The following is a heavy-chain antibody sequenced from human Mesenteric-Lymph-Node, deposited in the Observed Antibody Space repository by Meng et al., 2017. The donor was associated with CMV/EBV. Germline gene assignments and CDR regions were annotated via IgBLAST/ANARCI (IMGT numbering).Heavy chain of an antibody. Sequence: SVKVSCKASGGTFNSYAINWVRQAPGQGLEWMGGLVPIFGTPDYAQKFRGRVTITTEESTSTSYMELSSLRSEDTAVYYCASAIISNGRMTTDTTSGEAPHGYYYYGMDVWGQGTTVTVSS. D-gene: IGHD4-11*01. V-gene: IGHV1-69*05. CDR2: LVPIFGTP. CDR3: ASAIISNGRMTTDTTSGEAPHGYYYYGMDV. CDR1: GGTFNSYA. J-gene: IGHJ6*02.